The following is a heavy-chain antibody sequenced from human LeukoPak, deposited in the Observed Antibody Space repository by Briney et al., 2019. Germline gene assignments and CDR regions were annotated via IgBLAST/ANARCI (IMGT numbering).Heavy chain of an antibody. Sequence: GGTLRLSCEASGFTFSSYAMSWVRQAPGKGLEWVSAISGSGGSTYYADSVKGRFTISRDNSKNTLYLQMNSLRAEDTAVYYCAKMHGDYVDNWFEPRGQGTPVTVSS. D-gene: IGHD4-17*01. CDR1: GFTFSSYA. J-gene: IGHJ5*02. CDR3: AKMHGDYVDNWFEP. CDR2: ISGSGGST. V-gene: IGHV3-23*01.